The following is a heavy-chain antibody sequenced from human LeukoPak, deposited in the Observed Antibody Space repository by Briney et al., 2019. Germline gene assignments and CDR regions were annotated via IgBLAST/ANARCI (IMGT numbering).Heavy chain of an antibody. V-gene: IGHV1-18*01. D-gene: IGHD3-10*01. J-gene: IGHJ5*02. CDR1: GYTFTSYG. Sequence: GASVKVSCKASGYTFTSYGISWVRQASGQGLEWMGWISAYNGNTNYAQKLQGRVTMTTDTSTSTAYMELRSLRSDDTAVYYCARTPLWFGEFVNNWFDPWGQGTLVTVSS. CDR3: ARTPLWFGEFVNNWFDP. CDR2: ISAYNGNT.